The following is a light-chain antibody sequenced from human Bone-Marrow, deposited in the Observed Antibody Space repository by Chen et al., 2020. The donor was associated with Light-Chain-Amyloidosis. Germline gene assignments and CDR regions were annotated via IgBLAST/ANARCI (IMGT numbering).Light chain of an antibody. CDR1: SRDVGNYNY. CDR2: EVN. CDR3: SSYAGSNHLL. V-gene: IGLV2-8*01. Sequence: QSALTQPPSASGSPGQSVTISCTGTSRDVGNYNYVSWYHQHPGRAPKLMIYEVNKRPSGVPDRFSGSKSGNTASRTVSGLQAEDEADYYCSSYAGSNHLLFGGGTKLTVL. J-gene: IGLJ2*01.